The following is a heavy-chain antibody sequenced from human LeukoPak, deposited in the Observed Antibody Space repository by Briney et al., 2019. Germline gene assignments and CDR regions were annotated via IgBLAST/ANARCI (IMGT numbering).Heavy chain of an antibody. CDR2: INQPGSQK. CDR1: GFTFSHYW. Sequence: PAGSLRLSCAVSGFTFSHYWMSWVRRAPGKGLEWVANINQPGSQKYYVDSVTGRFTISRDNAKNSLYLEMNSLRAEDTAVYYCARAATTGTVEYWGQGTLVTVSS. D-gene: IGHD1-1*01. J-gene: IGHJ4*02. CDR3: ARAATTGTVEY. V-gene: IGHV3-7*01.